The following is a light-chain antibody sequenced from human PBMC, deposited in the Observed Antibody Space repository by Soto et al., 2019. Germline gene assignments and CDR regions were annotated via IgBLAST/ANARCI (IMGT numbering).Light chain of an antibody. CDR2: GNI. Sequence: VLTQPPSVSGAPGQRVTISCTGSSSNIGAGYDVHWYQQRPGTAPKLLIFGNINRPSGVPDRFSGSKSGTSASLAITGLRAEDEGDYYCQSYDSTLSARYVFGTGTKVTVL. CDR3: QSYDSTLSARYV. J-gene: IGLJ1*01. CDR1: SSNIGAGYD. V-gene: IGLV1-40*01.